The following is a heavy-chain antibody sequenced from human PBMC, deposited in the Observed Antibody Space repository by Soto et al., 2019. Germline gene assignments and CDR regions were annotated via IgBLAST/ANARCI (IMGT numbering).Heavy chain of an antibody. CDR3: ATNPRYCTNGVCYLNWFDP. CDR2: IYHSGST. Sequence: SETLSLTCAVSSGSISSSNWWSWVRQPPGKGLEWIGEIYHSGSTNYNPSLKSRVTISVDKSKNQFSLKLSSVTAADTAVYYCATNPRYCTNGVCYLNWFDPWGQGTLVTVSS. J-gene: IGHJ5*02. V-gene: IGHV4-4*02. CDR1: SGSISSSNW. D-gene: IGHD2-8*01.